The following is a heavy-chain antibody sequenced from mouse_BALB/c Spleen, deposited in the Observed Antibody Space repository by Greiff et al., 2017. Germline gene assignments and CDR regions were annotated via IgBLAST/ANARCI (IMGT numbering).Heavy chain of an antibody. V-gene: IGHV1S22*01. CDR2: IYPGSGST. CDR3: TRGDYYGSSLY. Sequence: LQQSGAELVRPGSSVKISCKASGYAFSSYWMHWVKQRHGQGLEWIGNIYPGSGSTNYDEKFKSKGTLTVDTSSSTAYMHLSSLTSEDSAVYYCTRGDYYGSSLYWGQGTTLTVSS. CDR1: GYAFSSYW. J-gene: IGHJ2*01. D-gene: IGHD1-1*01.